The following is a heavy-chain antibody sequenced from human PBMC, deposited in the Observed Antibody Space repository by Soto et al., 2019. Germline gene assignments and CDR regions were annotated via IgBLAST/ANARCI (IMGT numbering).Heavy chain of an antibody. CDR1: GFTFSSYA. CDR3: ATDPLYRSSWYHPAAYYYGMDV. CDR2: ISGSGGST. D-gene: IGHD6-13*01. Sequence: GGSLRLSCAASGFTFSSYAMSWVRQAPGKGLEWVSAISGSGGSTYYADSVKGRFTISRDNSKNTLYLQMNSLRAEDTAVYYCATDPLYRSSWYHPAAYYYGMDVWGQGTTVTVSS. V-gene: IGHV3-23*01. J-gene: IGHJ6*02.